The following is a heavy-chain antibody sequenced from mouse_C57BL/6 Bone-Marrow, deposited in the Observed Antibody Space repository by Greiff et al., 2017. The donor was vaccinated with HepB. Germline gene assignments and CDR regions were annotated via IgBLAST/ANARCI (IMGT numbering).Heavy chain of an antibody. CDR3: ARRSMVHYAMDY. V-gene: IGHV5-12*01. J-gene: IGHJ4*01. Sequence: EVQLVESGGGLVQPGGSLKLSCAASGFTFSDYYMYWVRQTPEKRLEWVAYISNGGGSTYYPDTVKGRFTISRDNAKNNLYLQMSRLKSEDTAMYYCARRSMVHYAMDYWGQVTSVTVSS. CDR1: GFTFSDYY. CDR2: ISNGGGST. D-gene: IGHD1-1*02.